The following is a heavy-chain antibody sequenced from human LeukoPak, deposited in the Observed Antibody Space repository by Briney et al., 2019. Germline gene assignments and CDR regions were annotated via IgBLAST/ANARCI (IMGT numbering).Heavy chain of an antibody. V-gene: IGHV4-34*01. CDR1: GGSFSGYY. D-gene: IGHD2-8*01. J-gene: IGHJ4*02. CDR3: AGDPADGYFDY. Sequence: SETLSLTCAVYGGSFSGYYWSWIRQPPGKGLEWIGEINHSGSTNYNPSLKSRVTISVDTSKNQFSPKLSSVTAADTAVYYCAGDPADGYFDYWGQGTLVTVSS. CDR2: INHSGST.